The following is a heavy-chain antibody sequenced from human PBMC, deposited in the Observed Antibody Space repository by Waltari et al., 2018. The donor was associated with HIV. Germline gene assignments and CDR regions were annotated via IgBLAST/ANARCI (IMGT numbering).Heavy chain of an antibody. J-gene: IGHJ4*02. CDR2: IIPILGIA. Sequence: QVQLVQSGAAVKKPGSSVKVSCKASGGTFSSYAISWVRQAPGQGLEWMGRIIPILGIANYAQKFQGRVTITADKSTSTAYMELSSLRSEDTAVYYCARDGGAGPVDYWGQGTLVTVSS. CDR1: GGTFSSYA. D-gene: IGHD3-16*01. V-gene: IGHV1-69*04. CDR3: ARDGGAGPVDY.